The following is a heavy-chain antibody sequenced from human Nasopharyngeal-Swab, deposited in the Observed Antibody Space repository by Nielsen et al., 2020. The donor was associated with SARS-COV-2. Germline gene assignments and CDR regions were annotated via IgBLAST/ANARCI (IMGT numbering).Heavy chain of an antibody. D-gene: IGHD3-16*01. CDR1: GRSFSGYY. CDR3: AFGYYGMDV. CDR2: INHSGST. Sequence: QTLSLTCAVYGRSFSGYYWSWIRQPPGKGLEWIGEINHSGSTNYNPSLKSRVTISVDTSKNQFSLKLSSVTAADTAVYYCAFGYYGMDVWGQGTTVTVSS. V-gene: IGHV4-34*01. J-gene: IGHJ6*02.